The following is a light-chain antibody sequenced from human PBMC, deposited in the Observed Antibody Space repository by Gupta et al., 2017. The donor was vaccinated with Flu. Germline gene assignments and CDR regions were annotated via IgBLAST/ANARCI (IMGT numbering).Light chain of an antibody. J-gene: IGKJ1*01. CDR3: RQALQTPRT. CDR1: QSLLHSNGYNY. CDR2: LGS. Sequence: DIVMTQSPLSLPVTPGEPASISCRSSQSLLHSNGYNYLDWYLQKPGQSPQLLIYLGSNRASGVPDRFSGSGSGTDFTLKISRVEAEDVGIYYCRQALQTPRTFGQGTKVEIE. V-gene: IGKV2-28*01.